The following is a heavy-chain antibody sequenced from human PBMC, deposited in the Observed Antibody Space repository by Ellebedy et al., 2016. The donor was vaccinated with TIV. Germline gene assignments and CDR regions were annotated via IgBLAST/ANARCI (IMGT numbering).Heavy chain of an antibody. D-gene: IGHD3-10*02. CDR3: ASPDVAVANWFDP. V-gene: IGHV4-39*01. CDR1: GASIDSGRYC. Sequence: MPSETLSLTCNVSGASIDSGRYCWAWIRQSPGKGLEWIGNICYRVNTYYNPSLKSRVIISADTSKNLFSLRLSSVTAADTAVYYCASPDVAVANWFDPWGHGTLVTVSS. CDR2: ICYRVNT. J-gene: IGHJ5*02.